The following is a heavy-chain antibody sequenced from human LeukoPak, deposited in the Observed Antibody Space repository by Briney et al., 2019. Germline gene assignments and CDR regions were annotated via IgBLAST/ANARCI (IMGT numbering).Heavy chain of an antibody. CDR3: AKDVTYSNSHTFAV. V-gene: IGHV3-9*01. Sequence: GRSLRLSCAASGFTFDDYAMHWVRQAPGKGLEWVSGISWNSGGMGSADSVEGRFTISRDNAKNSLYLLMNTLRAEDTALYYCAKDVTYSNSHTFAVWGQGTMVTVSS. CDR1: GFTFDDYA. D-gene: IGHD4-11*01. CDR2: ISWNSGGM. J-gene: IGHJ3*01.